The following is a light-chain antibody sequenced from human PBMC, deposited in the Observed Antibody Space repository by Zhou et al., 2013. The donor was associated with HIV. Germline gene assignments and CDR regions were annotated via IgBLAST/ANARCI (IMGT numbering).Light chain of an antibody. CDR1: QSVSTY. CDR3: QFYNNWPPTWT. V-gene: IGKV3-11*01. Sequence: IVLTQSPATLSLSPGERATLSCRASQSVSTYLAWYQHRPGQAPRLLFYDASKRATGIPARFNASGSGTDFTLTISSLQPEDFAVYYCQFYNNWPPTWTFGRGTKVEMK. J-gene: IGKJ1*01. CDR2: DAS.